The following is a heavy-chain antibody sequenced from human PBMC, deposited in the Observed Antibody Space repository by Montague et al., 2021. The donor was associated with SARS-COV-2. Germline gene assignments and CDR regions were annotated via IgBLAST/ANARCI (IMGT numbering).Heavy chain of an antibody. D-gene: IGHD3-10*01. V-gene: IGHV4-34*01. CDR2: INHSGST. CDR1: GGSFSGYY. J-gene: IGHJ6*02. Sequence: SETLSLTCAVYGGSFSGYYWSWVRQPPGKGLEWIGEINHSGSTNYNPSLKSRVTISVDTSKNQFSLKLSSVTAPDTAVYYCARVRYYGSGTSLGMDVWGQGTTVTVSS. CDR3: ARVRYYGSGTSLGMDV.